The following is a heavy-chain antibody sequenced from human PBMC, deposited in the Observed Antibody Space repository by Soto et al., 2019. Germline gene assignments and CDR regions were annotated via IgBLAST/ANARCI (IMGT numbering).Heavy chain of an antibody. CDR2: IDPADSET. D-gene: IGHD5-18*01. V-gene: IGHV5-51*01. CDR1: GYSFITYW. CDR3: ARLGQGGYVKGMDV. J-gene: IGHJ6*02. Sequence: GESLKISCKGSGYSFITYWIAWVRQKPGKGLEWMGIIDPADSETKYSPSFQGQVTISADKSIKTAYLQWSSLKASDTAMYYCARLGQGGYVKGMDVWGQGTTVTVSS.